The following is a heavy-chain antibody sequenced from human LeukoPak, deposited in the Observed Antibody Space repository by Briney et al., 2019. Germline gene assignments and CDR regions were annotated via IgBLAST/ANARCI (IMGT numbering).Heavy chain of an antibody. CDR3: ARPSIAARSSFDY. J-gene: IGHJ4*02. V-gene: IGHV4-39*07. CDR2: IYHSGST. Sequence: SETLSLTCTVSGGSISSGSYYWSWIRQPPGKGLEWIGSIYHSGSTYYNPSLKSRVTISVDTSKNQFSLKLSSVTAADTAVYYCARPSIAARSSFDYWGQGTLVTVSS. CDR1: GGSISSGSYY. D-gene: IGHD6-6*01.